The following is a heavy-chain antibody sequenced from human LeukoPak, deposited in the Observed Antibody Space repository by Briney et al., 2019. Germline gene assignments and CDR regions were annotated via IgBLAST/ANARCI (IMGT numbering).Heavy chain of an antibody. CDR2: IKQDGSEK. CDR1: GFTFSSYW. D-gene: IGHD2-2*01. V-gene: IGHV3-7*01. Sequence: GGSLRLSCAASGFTFSSYWMSWVRQAPGKGLEWVANIKQDGSEKYYVDSVKGRFTISRDNAKNSLYLQMNSLRAEDTAVYYCARDGSGYCSSTSCYQFHNYYYGMDVWGQGTTVTVSS. J-gene: IGHJ6*02. CDR3: ARDGSGYCSSTSCYQFHNYYYGMDV.